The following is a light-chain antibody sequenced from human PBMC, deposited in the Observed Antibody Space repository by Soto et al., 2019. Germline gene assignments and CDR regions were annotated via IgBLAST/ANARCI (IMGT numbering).Light chain of an antibody. CDR3: CSYAGTYTRV. J-gene: IGLJ1*01. CDR1: DNDVGRYDY. Sequence: QSALTQPPSASGSLGLSVTLSCSGTDNDVGRYDYVSWYQQHPGKAPKLLIYEVTKRPSGVPDRFSASKSGNSASLTVSGLQDEDEADYYCCSYAGTYTRVFGTGTKLTVL. V-gene: IGLV2-8*01. CDR2: EVT.